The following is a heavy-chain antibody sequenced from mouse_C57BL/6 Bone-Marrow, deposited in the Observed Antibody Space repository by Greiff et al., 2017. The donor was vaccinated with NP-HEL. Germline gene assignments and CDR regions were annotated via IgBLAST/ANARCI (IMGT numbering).Heavy chain of an antibody. Sequence: VKLVESGPGLVAPSQSLSITCTVSGFSLTSYGVDWVRQSPGKGLEWLGVIWGVGSTNYNSALKYRLSIRKDNSKSQVFLKMNSLQTDDTAIYDCASLWLLRKGAMGYWGQGTSVPVPS. CDR3: ASLWLLRKGAMGY. D-gene: IGHD2-3*01. CDR2: IWGVGST. CDR1: GFSLTSYG. J-gene: IGHJ4*01. V-gene: IGHV2-6*01.